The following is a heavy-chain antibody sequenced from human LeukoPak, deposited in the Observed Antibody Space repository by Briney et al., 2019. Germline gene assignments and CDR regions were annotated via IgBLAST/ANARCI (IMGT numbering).Heavy chain of an antibody. D-gene: IGHD3-10*01. J-gene: IGHJ6*02. CDR1: GGSFSGNG. V-gene: IGHV1-69*13. CDR3: ARDDYYGSGSYYPYYYYGMDV. Sequence: SVKVSCKASGGSFSGNGISWVRQAPGQGLQWMGGIIPIFATANSAQKFQGRVTITADESTSTAYMELSGLRSEDTAVYYCARDDYYGSGSYYPYYYYGMDVWGQGTTVTVSS. CDR2: IIPIFATA.